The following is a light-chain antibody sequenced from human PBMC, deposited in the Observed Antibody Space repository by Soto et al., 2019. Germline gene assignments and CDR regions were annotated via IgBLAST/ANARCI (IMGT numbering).Light chain of an antibody. CDR1: QSVSSNY. Sequence: IVLTQSPGTLSLSPGERATLSCKAGQSVSSNYLAWYQQKPGQAPRLLIYDASSRATGIPDRFSGGGSGTDFTLTISRLEPEDVAVYYCQQFSSYPLTFGGGTKVDIK. V-gene: IGKV3-20*01. CDR3: QQFSSYPLT. J-gene: IGKJ4*01. CDR2: DAS.